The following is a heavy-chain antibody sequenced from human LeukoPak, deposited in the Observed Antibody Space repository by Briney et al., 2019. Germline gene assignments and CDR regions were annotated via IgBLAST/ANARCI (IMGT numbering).Heavy chain of an antibody. D-gene: IGHD2-2*01. CDR3: ARHSVPAAMPFDY. CDR1: GYSFTSYW. J-gene: IGHJ4*02. V-gene: IGHV5-51*01. CDR2: IYPGDSDT. Sequence: GESLKISCKGSGYSFTSYWIGWVRQIPGKGLEWMRIIYPGDSDTRYSPSFQGQVTISADKSISTAYLQWSSLKASDTAMYYCARHSVPAAMPFDYWGQGTLVTVSS.